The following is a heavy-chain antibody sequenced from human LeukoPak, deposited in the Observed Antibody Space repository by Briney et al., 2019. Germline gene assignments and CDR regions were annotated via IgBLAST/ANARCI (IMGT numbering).Heavy chain of an antibody. CDR3: ARDVAGGVSPFDY. V-gene: IGHV1-46*01. CDR1: GYTFTGYY. J-gene: IGHJ4*02. Sequence: GASVKVSCKASGYTFTGYYMHWVRQAPGQGLEWMGIINPSGGSTSYAQKFQGRVTMTRDMSTSTAYMELRSLRSDDTAVYFCARDVAGGVSPFDYWGQGTLVTVSS. D-gene: IGHD3-16*01. CDR2: INPSGGST.